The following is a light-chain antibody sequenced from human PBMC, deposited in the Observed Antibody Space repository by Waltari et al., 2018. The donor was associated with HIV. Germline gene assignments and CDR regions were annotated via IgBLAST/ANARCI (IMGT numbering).Light chain of an antibody. Sequence: QSVLTQPPSASGTPGQRVTISCSGSSSNIGSNYVYWYQQLPGTAPKLLICRNNQRPSGFPVRFSGSKSGTSASLAISGLRSEDAADYYCAAWDDSLSGWVFGGGTKLTVL. J-gene: IGLJ3*02. CDR1: SSNIGSNY. V-gene: IGLV1-47*01. CDR2: RNN. CDR3: AAWDDSLSGWV.